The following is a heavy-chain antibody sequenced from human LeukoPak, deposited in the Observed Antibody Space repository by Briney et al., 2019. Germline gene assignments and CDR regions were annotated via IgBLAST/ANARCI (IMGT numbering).Heavy chain of an antibody. D-gene: IGHD6-13*01. J-gene: IGHJ6*02. CDR2: ISGSGGST. CDR3: AKLPGIAAAVWGEGMDV. CDR1: GFTFSSYA. V-gene: IGHV3-23*01. Sequence: PAGTLTLTCAASGFTFSSYAMSWVRQAPGKGREWVSAISGSGGSTYYTDSVKGRFTISRDNSKNTLYLQMNSLRAEDTAVYYCAKLPGIAAAVWGEGMDVWRQGTTVSVSS.